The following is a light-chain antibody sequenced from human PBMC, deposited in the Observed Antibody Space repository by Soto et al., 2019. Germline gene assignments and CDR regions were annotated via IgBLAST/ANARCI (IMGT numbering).Light chain of an antibody. CDR1: SGHSSYI. V-gene: IGLV4-60*02. CDR3: ETWDFNTRV. CDR2: LEGSGSY. Sequence: QPVLTQSSSASASLGSSVKLTCTLSSGHSSYIIAWHQQQPGKAPRYLMKLEGSGSYNKGSGLHDRFSGSTSGADRYLTISNLQFEDEADYYCETWDFNTRVFGGGTKLTVL. J-gene: IGLJ3*02.